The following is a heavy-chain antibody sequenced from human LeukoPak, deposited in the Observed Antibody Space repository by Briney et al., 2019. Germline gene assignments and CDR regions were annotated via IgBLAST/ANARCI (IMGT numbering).Heavy chain of an antibody. Sequence: SETLSLTCTASGGSISSSDCCWGWIRQPPGKGLEWIGSIHYIGATYYYPSLKSRVTISVDTSKNQFSLKLTSVTAADTAVYYCARPSTSGSYYYWSQGILVTVSS. J-gene: IGHJ4*02. CDR3: ARPSTSGSYYY. V-gene: IGHV4-39*01. D-gene: IGHD1-26*01. CDR2: IHYIGAT. CDR1: GGSISSSDCC.